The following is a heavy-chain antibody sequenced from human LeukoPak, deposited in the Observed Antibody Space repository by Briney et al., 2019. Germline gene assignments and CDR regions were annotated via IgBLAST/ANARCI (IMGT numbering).Heavy chain of an antibody. J-gene: IGHJ4*02. V-gene: IGHV4-39*01. CDR1: GGSISSSSYY. CDR3: ASGVVVITTRPLDY. D-gene: IGHD3-22*01. Sequence: ASETLSLTCTVSGGSISSSSYYWGWIRQPPGKGLEWIGNIYYSGSTYYNPSLKSRVTISVDTSKNQFSLKLSSVTAADTAVYYCASGVVVITTRPLDYWGQGTLVTVSS. CDR2: IYYSGST.